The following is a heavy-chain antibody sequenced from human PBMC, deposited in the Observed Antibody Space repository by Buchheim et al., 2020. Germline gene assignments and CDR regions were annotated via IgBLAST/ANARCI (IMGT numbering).Heavy chain of an antibody. D-gene: IGHD6-6*01. V-gene: IGHV4-39*07. J-gene: IGHJ4*02. Sequence: QLQLQESGPGLVKPSETLSLTCTVSGGSISSSSYYWGWIRQPPGKGLEWIGSIHYSGRTSYNPSLKSRITISVDTSRDPFSLKLKSVTAADTAVYYCARELGVAARRVHYWGQGTL. CDR3: ARELGVAARRVHY. CDR2: IHYSGRT. CDR1: GGSISSSSYY.